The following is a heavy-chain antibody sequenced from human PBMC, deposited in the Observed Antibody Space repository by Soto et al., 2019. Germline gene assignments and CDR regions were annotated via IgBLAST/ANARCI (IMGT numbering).Heavy chain of an antibody. CDR3: ARDHEQWLVGYFDY. CDR2: IYSGGST. J-gene: IGHJ4*02. Sequence: PGGSLRLSCAASGFTVSSNYMSWVRQAPGKGLDWVSVIYSGGSTYYADSVKGRFTISRDNSKNTLYLQMNSLRAEDTAVYYCARDHEQWLVGYFDYWGQGTLVTVSS. D-gene: IGHD6-19*01. CDR1: GFTVSSNY. V-gene: IGHV3-66*01.